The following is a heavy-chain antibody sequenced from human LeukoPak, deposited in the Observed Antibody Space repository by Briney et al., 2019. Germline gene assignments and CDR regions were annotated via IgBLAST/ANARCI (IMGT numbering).Heavy chain of an antibody. V-gene: IGHV3-7*01. D-gene: IGHD3-22*01. Sequence: GGSLRLSCAASGFTFDDYAMHWVRQAPGKGLEWVANIKQDGSEKYYVDSVKGRFTISRDNAKNSLYLQMNSLRAEDTAVYYCAREGNPMIVVVPINGMDVWGQGTTVTVSS. CDR3: AREGNPMIVVVPINGMDV. CDR2: IKQDGSEK. CDR1: GFTFDDYA. J-gene: IGHJ6*02.